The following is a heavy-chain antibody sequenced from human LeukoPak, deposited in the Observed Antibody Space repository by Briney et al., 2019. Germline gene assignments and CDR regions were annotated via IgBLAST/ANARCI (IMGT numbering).Heavy chain of an antibody. CDR1: GFTFSTYV. CDR2: ISGSGGST. CDR3: AKEQWLDYYFDY. D-gene: IGHD6-19*01. J-gene: IGHJ4*02. Sequence: GGSLRLSCAASGFTFSTYVMSWVRQAPGKGLEWVSSISGSGGSTYYADSVKGRFTFSRDNSKNTLYLQMNRLRAEDTAIYYCAKEQWLDYYFDYWGQGTLVTVSS. V-gene: IGHV3-23*01.